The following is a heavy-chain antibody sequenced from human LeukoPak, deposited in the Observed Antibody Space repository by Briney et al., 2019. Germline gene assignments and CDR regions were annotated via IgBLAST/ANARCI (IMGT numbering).Heavy chain of an antibody. CDR1: GGSISSSSYY. Sequence: PSETLSLTCTVSGGSISSSSYYWGWIRQPPGKGLEWIGSIYYSGSTYYNPSLKSRVTISVDTSKNQFSLKLSSVTAADTAVYYCAGLGRGGFDDAFDIWGQGTMVTVSS. CDR2: IYYSGST. D-gene: IGHD3-16*01. J-gene: IGHJ3*02. CDR3: AGLGRGGFDDAFDI. V-gene: IGHV4-39*01.